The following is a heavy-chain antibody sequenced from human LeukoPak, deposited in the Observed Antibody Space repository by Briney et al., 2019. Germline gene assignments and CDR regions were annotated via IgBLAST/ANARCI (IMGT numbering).Heavy chain of an antibody. CDR1: GFTFDDYA. CDR3: AKAETRYCSSTSCLLFDY. V-gene: IGHV3-9*01. Sequence: PGGSLRLSCAASGFTFDDYAMHWVRQAPGKGLEWVSGISWNSGSIGYADSVKGRFTISRDNAKNSLYLQMNSLRAEDTALYYCAKAETRYCSSTSCLLFDYWGQGTLVTVSS. D-gene: IGHD2-2*01. CDR2: ISWNSGSI. J-gene: IGHJ4*02.